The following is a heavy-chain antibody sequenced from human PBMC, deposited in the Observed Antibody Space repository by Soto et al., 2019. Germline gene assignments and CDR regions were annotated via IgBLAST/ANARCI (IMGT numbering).Heavy chain of an antibody. CDR1: GFTFSDYY. Sequence: PGGSLRLSCAASGFTFSDYYMSWIRQAPGKGLEWVSYISISGSTIYYADSVKGRFTISRDNAKNSLYLQMNSLRAEDTAVYYCARGGGEDFWSGYYTWRAFDYWGQGTLVTVSS. D-gene: IGHD3-3*01. J-gene: IGHJ4*02. CDR3: ARGGGEDFWSGYYTWRAFDY. CDR2: ISISGSTI. V-gene: IGHV3-11*01.